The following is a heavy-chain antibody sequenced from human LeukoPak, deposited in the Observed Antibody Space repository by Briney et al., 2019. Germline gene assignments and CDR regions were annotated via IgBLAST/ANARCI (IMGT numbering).Heavy chain of an antibody. Sequence: GRSLRLSCAASGFTFSSYGMHWVRQAPGKGLEWVAVIWYDGSNKYYADSVKGRFTISRDNSKNTLYLQMNSLRAEDTAVYYCARAEGTGSGWPFDYWGQGTLVTVSS. V-gene: IGHV3-33*01. J-gene: IGHJ4*02. CDR3: ARAEGTGSGWPFDY. CDR2: IWYDGSNK. CDR1: GFTFSSYG. D-gene: IGHD6-19*01.